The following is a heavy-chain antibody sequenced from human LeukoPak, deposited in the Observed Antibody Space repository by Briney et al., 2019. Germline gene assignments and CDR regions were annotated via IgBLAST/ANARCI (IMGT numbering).Heavy chain of an antibody. J-gene: IGHJ4*02. D-gene: IGHD1-26*01. Sequence: GGSLTLSCTASGFTFGDYAMSWFRRAPGKGLEWVGFIRSKAYGGTTDYAASVKGRFTISRDDSKSIAYLQMNSLKTEDTALYYCTRDEWELPLAYDDWGQGTLVTVSS. CDR2: IRSKAYGGTT. CDR3: TRDEWELPLAYDD. CDR1: GFTFGDYA. V-gene: IGHV3-49*03.